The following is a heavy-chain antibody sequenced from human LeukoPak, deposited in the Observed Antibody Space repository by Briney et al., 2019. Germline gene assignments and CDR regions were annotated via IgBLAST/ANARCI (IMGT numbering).Heavy chain of an antibody. V-gene: IGHV1-46*01. J-gene: IGHJ4*02. Sequence: ASVKVSCKASGYTFTSYYMHWVRQAPGQGLEWMGIINPSGGSTSYAQKFQGRVTMTRDMSTSTVYMELRSLRSDDTAVYYCARDRTGYCSSTSCYAGFDYWGQGTLVTVSS. D-gene: IGHD2-2*01. CDR3: ARDRTGYCSSTSCYAGFDY. CDR1: GYTFTSYY. CDR2: INPSGGST.